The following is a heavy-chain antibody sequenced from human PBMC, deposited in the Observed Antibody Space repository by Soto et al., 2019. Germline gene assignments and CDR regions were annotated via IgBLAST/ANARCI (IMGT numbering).Heavy chain of an antibody. D-gene: IGHD3-22*01. CDR1: GGSISSYY. CDR3: ARGHSSGYPFDY. V-gene: IGHV4-59*01. CDR2: IYYSGST. J-gene: IGHJ4*02. Sequence: SETLSLTCTVSGGSISSYYWSWIRQPPGKGLEWIGYIYYSGSTNYNPSLKSRVTISVDTSKNQFSLKLSSVTAADTAVYYCARGHSSGYPFDYWGQGTLVTVS.